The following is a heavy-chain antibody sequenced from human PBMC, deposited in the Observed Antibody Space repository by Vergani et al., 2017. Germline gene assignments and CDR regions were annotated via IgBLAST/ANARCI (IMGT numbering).Heavy chain of an antibody. V-gene: IGHV4-39*07. CDR1: GVSIGSNSYY. D-gene: IGHD5-18*01. CDR3: ARNVPGIQLWQAFDI. Sequence: QLQLQESGPGLVKPSETLSLTCTVSGVSIGSNSYYWGWIRQPPGKGLEWIGTIYYTGTTYYNEAHKSRLTISVDTSKNQFSLKLSSVTAADTAVYYCARNVPGIQLWQAFDIWGQGTMVTVSS. J-gene: IGHJ3*02. CDR2: IYYTGTT.